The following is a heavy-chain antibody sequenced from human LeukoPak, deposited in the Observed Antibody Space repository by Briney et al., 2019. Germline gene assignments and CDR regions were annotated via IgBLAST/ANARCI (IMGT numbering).Heavy chain of an antibody. CDR2: ISHSGTI. D-gene: IGHD4-23*01. J-gene: IGHJ5*02. CDR1: GGSISSSNSY. CDR3: ATHGRGGNGFDP. V-gene: IGHV4-39*01. Sequence: PSETLSLTCIVSGGSISSSNSYWDWIRQPPGRGLEWIGDISHSGTINYNPSLRTRVTISADTSKNQFSLKLNSVTAADTAVYYCATHGRGGNGFDPWGQGTLVTVSS.